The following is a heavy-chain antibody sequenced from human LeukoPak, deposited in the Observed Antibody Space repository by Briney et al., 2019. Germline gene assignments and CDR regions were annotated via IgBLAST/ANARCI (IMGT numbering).Heavy chain of an antibody. CDR2: INHSGST. CDR1: GGSFSGYY. Sequence: SETLSLNCAVYGGSFSGYYWSWIRQPPGKGLEWIGEINHSGSTNYNPSLKSRVTISVDTSKNQFSLKLSSVTAADTAVYYCAREEEDRGYWGQGTLVTVSS. CDR3: AREEEDRGY. V-gene: IGHV4-34*01. J-gene: IGHJ4*02. D-gene: IGHD1-14*01.